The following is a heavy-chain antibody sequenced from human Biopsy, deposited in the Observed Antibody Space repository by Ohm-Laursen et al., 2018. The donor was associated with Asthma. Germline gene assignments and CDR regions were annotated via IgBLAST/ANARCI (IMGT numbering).Heavy chain of an antibody. CDR3: ARDGPVGAPSDY. CDR1: GYPFIGYH. D-gene: IGHD1-26*01. Sequence: SVKVSCNASGYPFIGYHIHWMRQAPGQGLEWMGWISAYNGNTNYAQKLQGRVTMTTDTSTSTAYMELRSLRSDDTAVYYCARDGPVGAPSDYWGQGTLVTVSS. CDR2: ISAYNGNT. J-gene: IGHJ4*02. V-gene: IGHV1-18*04.